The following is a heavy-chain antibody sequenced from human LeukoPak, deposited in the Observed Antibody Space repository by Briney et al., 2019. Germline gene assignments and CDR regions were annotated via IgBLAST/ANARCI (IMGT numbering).Heavy chain of an antibody. CDR2: IYHSGST. V-gene: IGHV4-4*02. Sequence: SGTLSLTCAVSGGSISSSNWWSWVRQPPGKGLEWIGEIYHSGSTNYNPSLKSRVTISVDKSKNQFSLKLSSVTAADTAVYYCAREIRIAAAVAWWFDPWGQGTLVTVSS. D-gene: IGHD6-13*01. J-gene: IGHJ5*02. CDR3: AREIRIAAAVAWWFDP. CDR1: GGSISSSNW.